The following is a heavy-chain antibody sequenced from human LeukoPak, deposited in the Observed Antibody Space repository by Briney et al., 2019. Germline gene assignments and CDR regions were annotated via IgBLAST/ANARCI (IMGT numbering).Heavy chain of an antibody. CDR3: ESPAITTYGVIY. D-gene: IGHD3-22*01. Sequence: GSSLRLSCAASGFTFSSYAMHWVRQAPGKGLEWVAVISYDGSNKYYADSVKGRFTISRDNSKNTLYLQMNSLRAEETAVCYCESPAITTYGVIYWGQGTLVTVSS. J-gene: IGHJ4*02. CDR2: ISYDGSNK. CDR1: GFTFSSYA. V-gene: IGHV3-30*01.